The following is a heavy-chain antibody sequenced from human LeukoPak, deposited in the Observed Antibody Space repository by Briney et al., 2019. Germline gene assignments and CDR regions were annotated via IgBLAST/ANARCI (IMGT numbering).Heavy chain of an antibody. CDR1: GGSISSYY. D-gene: IGHD3-10*01. CDR3: ARHRLLWFGEYMNYFDY. J-gene: IGHJ4*02. CDR2: IYYSGST. Sequence: PSETLSLTCTVSGGSISSYYWSWIRQPAGKGLEWIGYIYYSGSTNYNPSLKSRVTISVDTSKNQFSLKLSSVTAADTAVYYCARHRLLWFGEYMNYFDYWGQGTLVTVSS. V-gene: IGHV4-59*08.